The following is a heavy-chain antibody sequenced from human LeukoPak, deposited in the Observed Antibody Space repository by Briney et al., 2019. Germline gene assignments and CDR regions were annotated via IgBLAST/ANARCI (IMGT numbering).Heavy chain of an antibody. V-gene: IGHV3-48*01. CDR3: ASPAYCGGDCYG. D-gene: IGHD2-21*01. J-gene: IGHJ4*02. Sequence: GGSLRLSCAASGFTFSSYDMNRVRQAPGEGLEWVSYITSSSSTIYYADSVKGRFTVSRDNAKNSLYLQMNSLRVEDTAVYYCASPAYCGGDCYGWGQGILVTVSS. CDR1: GFTFSSYD. CDR2: ITSSSSTI.